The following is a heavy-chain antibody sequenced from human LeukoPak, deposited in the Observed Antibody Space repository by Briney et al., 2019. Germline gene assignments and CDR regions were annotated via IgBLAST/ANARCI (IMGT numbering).Heavy chain of an antibody. V-gene: IGHV3-30*02. J-gene: IGHJ4*02. Sequence: GGSLRLSCAASGFTFSSYGMHWVRQAPGKGLEWVAFIRYDGSNKYYADSVKGRFTISRDNAKNTLYLQMNSLRAEDTAVYYCARAQQWLARWYDYWGQGTLVTVSS. CDR3: ARAQQWLARWYDY. CDR2: IRYDGSNK. CDR1: GFTFSSYG. D-gene: IGHD6-19*01.